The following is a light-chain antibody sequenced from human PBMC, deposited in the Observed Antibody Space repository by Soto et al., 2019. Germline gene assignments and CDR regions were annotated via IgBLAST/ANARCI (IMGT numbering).Light chain of an antibody. Sequence: DVVMTQSPLSRPVTLGQPASISCRSSHSLAYSDGNTYLNWFQQRPGQSPRRLIYKVSNRDSGVPDRFSGSGSGTDFTLKISRVEAEDVGVYYCMQGTHWPPYTFGQGTKLEIK. CDR1: HSLAYSDGNTY. J-gene: IGKJ2*01. CDR3: MQGTHWPPYT. CDR2: KVS. V-gene: IGKV2-30*01.